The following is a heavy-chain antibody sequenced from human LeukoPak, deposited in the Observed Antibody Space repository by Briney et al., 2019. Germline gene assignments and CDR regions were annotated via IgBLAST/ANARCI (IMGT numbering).Heavy chain of an antibody. D-gene: IGHD1-26*01. V-gene: IGHV4-59*08. CDR1: GGSISPYY. CDR2: IYYSGTT. CDR3: ARHLSTGTYPLDY. Sequence: SETLSLTCTVSGGSISPYYWSWIRQPPGKGLEGIVYIYYSGTTNYNPSLESRVTISVDTSKNQLSLKLTSVTAADTAMYYCARHLSTGTYPLDYWGQGTLVTVSS. J-gene: IGHJ4*02.